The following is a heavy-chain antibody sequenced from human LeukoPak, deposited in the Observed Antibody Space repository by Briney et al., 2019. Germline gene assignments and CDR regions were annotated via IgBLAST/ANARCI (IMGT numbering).Heavy chain of an antibody. J-gene: IGHJ3*02. V-gene: IGHV4-39*01. CDR2: KYYSGDT. Sequence: SETLSLTCTVSGGSISSSSYYWGWIRQPPGKGLEGIGRKYYSGDTYYSPSLKRRVTISVDTSRNKFALKLNSLTAADTAVYFCARHRLEGDTFDIWGHGTKVTVSS. CDR3: ARHRLEGDTFDI. CDR1: GGSISSSSYY. D-gene: IGHD3-3*01.